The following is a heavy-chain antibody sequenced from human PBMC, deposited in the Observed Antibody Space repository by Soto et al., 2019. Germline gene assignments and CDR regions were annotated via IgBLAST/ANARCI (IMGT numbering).Heavy chain of an antibody. Sequence: SVKPLSEAPGYSNNENGMNWGRQAPGQGKELMGWISAYDGKTTYAEKFQGRVTLTTDTSTSTAYMEMRSLRSDDKAIYYCARHLLEFWTSSWFDRWRHGNPGTVFS. CDR3: ARHLLEFWTSSWFDR. CDR2: ISAYDGKT. CDR1: GYSNNENG. V-gene: IGHV1-18*01. J-gene: IGHJ5*02. D-gene: IGHD3-3*01.